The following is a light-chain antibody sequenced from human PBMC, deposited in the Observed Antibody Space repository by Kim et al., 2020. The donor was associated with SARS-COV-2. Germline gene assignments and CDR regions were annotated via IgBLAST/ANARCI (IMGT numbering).Light chain of an antibody. J-gene: IGLJ2*01. CDR2: EDN. CDR1: SGSITSNF. V-gene: IGLV6-57*03. Sequence: GKTGTISCTRSSGSITSNFVQWYQQRPGSAPTTVMYEDNQRPSGVPDRFSGSIDRSSNSASLTISGLKTEDEADYYCQSYDSSSQVFGGGTQLTVL. CDR3: QSYDSSSQV.